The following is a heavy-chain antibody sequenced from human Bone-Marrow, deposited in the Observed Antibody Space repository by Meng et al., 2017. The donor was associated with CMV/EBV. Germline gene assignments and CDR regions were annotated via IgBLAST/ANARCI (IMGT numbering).Heavy chain of an antibody. CDR2: IYYRSKWYN. V-gene: IGHV6-1*01. CDR1: ADSVYSNSAA. D-gene: IGHD6-19*01. Sequence: SQTLSLTCAFPADSVYSNSAAWNWIRQSPSRGLEWLGRIYYRSKWYNDYAVSVKSRITIYPDTSKSQFSLHLNSVTPEDAAVYYCARGISVTGFYFDCWGQGTLVTVSS. CDR3: ARGISVTGFYFDC. J-gene: IGHJ4*02.